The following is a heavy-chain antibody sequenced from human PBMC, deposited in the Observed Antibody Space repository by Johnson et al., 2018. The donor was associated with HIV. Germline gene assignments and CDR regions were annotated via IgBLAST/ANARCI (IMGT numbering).Heavy chain of an antibody. CDR1: GFTFSSYG. CDR2: IRNDGSNE. D-gene: IGHD1-26*01. V-gene: IGHV3-30*02. Sequence: QMLLVESGGGVVQPGGSLRLSCAASGFTFSSYGLHWVRQAPGKGLQWVAFIRNDGSNEYYADSVKGRFTISRDNSKNTLYLQMNSLRAEDTAVYYCATFGGGSFHAFDIWGQGTMVTVSS. CDR3: ATFGGGSFHAFDI. J-gene: IGHJ3*02.